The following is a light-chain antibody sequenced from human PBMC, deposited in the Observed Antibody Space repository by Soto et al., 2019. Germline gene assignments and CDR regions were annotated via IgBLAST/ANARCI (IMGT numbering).Light chain of an antibody. CDR2: GAS. CDR3: QQYGSPPS. CDR1: QSVDIN. J-gene: IGKJ4*01. V-gene: IGKV3-20*01. Sequence: EIVLTQSPATLSVSPGDRVTLSCRASQSVDINLAWYQQRPGQAPSVLVYGASTKATDMPGRFSGSGSGTDSTLTISRLEPEDFAVYYCQQYGSPPSFGGGTKVDIK.